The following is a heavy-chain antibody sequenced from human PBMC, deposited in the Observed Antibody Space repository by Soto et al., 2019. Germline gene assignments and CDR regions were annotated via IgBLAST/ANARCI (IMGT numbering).Heavy chain of an antibody. CDR2: IIPIFGTA. D-gene: IGHD2-2*01. CDR1: GGTFSSYA. CDR3: AREEDIVLVPAAYYYYYYGMDV. V-gene: IGHV1-69*12. Sequence: QVQLVQSGAEVKKPGSSVKVSCKASGGTFSSYAISWVRQAPGQGLEWMGGIIPIFGTANYAQKFQGRVTITADESTSIAYMELSSLRSEDTAVYYCAREEDIVLVPAAYYYYYYGMDVWGQGTTVTVSS. J-gene: IGHJ6*02.